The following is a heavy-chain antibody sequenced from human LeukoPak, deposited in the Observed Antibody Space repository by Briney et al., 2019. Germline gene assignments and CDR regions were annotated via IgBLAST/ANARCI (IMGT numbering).Heavy chain of an antibody. CDR1: GFTFGSYA. Sequence: GGSLRLSCAASGFTFGSYAMSWVRQAPGKGLEWVSVISGSGGSTYYADSVKGRFTISRDNSKNTLYLQMNSLRAEDTALYYCAKGGRPGHGSGWYPDSWGQGTLVTVSS. CDR3: AKGGRPGHGSGWYPDS. V-gene: IGHV3-23*01. CDR2: ISGSGGST. J-gene: IGHJ4*02. D-gene: IGHD6-19*01.